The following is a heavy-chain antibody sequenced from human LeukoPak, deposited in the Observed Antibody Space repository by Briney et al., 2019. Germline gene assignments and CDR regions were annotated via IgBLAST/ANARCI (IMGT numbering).Heavy chain of an antibody. CDR2: IYADGNT. Sequence: GSLRLSCAASGFTFSTYGMSWVRQAPGRGLEWVSFIYADGNTYYADSVKGRFTISRDISKNAVYLQMNSLRAEDTAVYYCARDSYGDANFDSWGQGTLVTVSS. CDR1: GFTFSTYG. V-gene: IGHV3-53*01. CDR3: ARDSYGDANFDS. D-gene: IGHD4-17*01. J-gene: IGHJ4*02.